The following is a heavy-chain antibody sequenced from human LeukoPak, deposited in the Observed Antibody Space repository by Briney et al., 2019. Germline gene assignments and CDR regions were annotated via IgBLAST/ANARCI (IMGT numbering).Heavy chain of an antibody. CDR1: GYTFTSYD. J-gene: IGHJ3*02. V-gene: IGHV1-8*01. CDR2: MNPNSGNT. D-gene: IGHD3-22*01. Sequence: ASVKVSCKASGYTFTSYDINWVRQATGQGLEWMGWMNPNSGNTGYAQKFQGRVTMTRNTSISTAYMELSSLRSEDTAVYYCARVYYDCSGYYSDAFDIWGQGTMVTVSS. CDR3: ARVYYDCSGYYSDAFDI.